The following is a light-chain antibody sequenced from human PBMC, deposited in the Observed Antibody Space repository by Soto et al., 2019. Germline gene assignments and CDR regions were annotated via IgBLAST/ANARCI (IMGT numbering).Light chain of an antibody. CDR2: KAA. CDR3: QRYSSWYT. CDR1: QSISSW. V-gene: IGKV1-5*03. J-gene: IGKJ2*01. Sequence: DIQMTQSPSTLSASVGDRVTITCRASQSISSWLAWYQQKPGKAPKFLIYKAASLQSGVPSRFSGGGSGTEFTVTISSLQTDVCATYCCQRYSSWYTFGQGTKLEIK.